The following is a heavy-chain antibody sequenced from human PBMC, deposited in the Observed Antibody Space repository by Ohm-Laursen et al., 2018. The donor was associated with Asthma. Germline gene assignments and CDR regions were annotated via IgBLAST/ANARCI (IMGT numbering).Heavy chain of an antibody. CDR3: ARETGYSSGWSSYYFDY. CDR1: GGTFSSYA. J-gene: IGHJ4*02. Sequence: SSVKVSCNASGGTFSSYAISWVRQAPGQGLEWMGGIIPIFGIANYAQKFQGRVTITADESTSTAYMELSSLRSEDTAVYYCARETGYSSGWSSYYFDYWGQGTLVTVSS. V-gene: IGHV1-69*01. CDR2: IIPIFGIA. D-gene: IGHD6-19*01.